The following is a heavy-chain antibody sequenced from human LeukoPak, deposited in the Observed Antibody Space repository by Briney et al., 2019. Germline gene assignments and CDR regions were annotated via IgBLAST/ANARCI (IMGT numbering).Heavy chain of an antibody. J-gene: IGHJ3*02. D-gene: IGHD4-17*01. V-gene: IGHV4-59*01. CDR2: IYYSGST. Sequence: KSSETLSLTCTVSGGSISSYYWSWIRQPPGKGLEWIGYIYYSGSTNYNPSLKSRVTISVDTSKNQFSLKLSSVTAADTAVYYCAGERNGNYVAFDIWGQGTMVTVSS. CDR3: AGERNGNYVAFDI. CDR1: GGSISSYY.